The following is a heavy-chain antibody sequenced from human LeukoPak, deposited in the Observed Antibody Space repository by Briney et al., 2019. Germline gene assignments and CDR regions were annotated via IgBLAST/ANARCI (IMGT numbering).Heavy chain of an antibody. CDR2: IYYSGST. Sequence: SETLSLTCTVSGGSISSSSYYWSWIRQPPGKGLEWIGYIYYSGSTYYNPSLKSRVIISVDTSKNQFSLKLSSVTAADTAVYYCTREYGDDNWFDPWGQGTLVTVSS. D-gene: IGHD4-17*01. V-gene: IGHV4-30-4*01. CDR1: GGSISSSSYY. CDR3: TREYGDDNWFDP. J-gene: IGHJ5*02.